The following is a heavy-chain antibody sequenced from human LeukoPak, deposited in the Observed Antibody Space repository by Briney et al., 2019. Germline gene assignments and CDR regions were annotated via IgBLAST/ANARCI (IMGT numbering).Heavy chain of an antibody. CDR1: GGSISSYY. CDR2: IYYSGST. J-gene: IGHJ3*02. CDR3: GRDLKQWLAIGAFDI. Sequence: SETLSLTCTVSGGSISSYYWSWIRQPPGKGLEWIGYIYYSGSTNYNPSLKSRVTISVDTSKNQFSLKLSSVTAADPAVDYCGRDLKQWLAIGAFDIWGQGTMVTVSS. V-gene: IGHV4-59*01. D-gene: IGHD6-19*01.